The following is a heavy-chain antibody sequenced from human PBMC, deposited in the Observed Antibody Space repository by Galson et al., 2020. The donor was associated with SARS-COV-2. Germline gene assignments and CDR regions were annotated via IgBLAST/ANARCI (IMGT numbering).Heavy chain of an antibody. D-gene: IGHD4-4*01. CDR2: IYYSGST. J-gene: IGHJ6*03. V-gene: IGHV4-59*01. CDR3: ARGDYSHGIWYYYYMDV. CDR1: GGSISSYY. Sequence: LETLSLTCTVSGGSISSYYWSWIRQPPGKGLEWIGYIYYSGSTNYNPSLKSRVTISVDTSKNQFSLKLSSVTAADTAVYYCARGDYSHGIWYYYYMDVWGKGTTVTVSS.